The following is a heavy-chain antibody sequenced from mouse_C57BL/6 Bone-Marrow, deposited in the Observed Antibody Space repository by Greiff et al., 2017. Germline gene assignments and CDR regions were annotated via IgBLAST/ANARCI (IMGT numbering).Heavy chain of an antibody. V-gene: IGHV7-3*01. D-gene: IGHD1-1*01. CDR3: AGSIYNSSTFDY. CDR1: GFTFTDYY. Sequence: EVKVEESGGGLVQPGGSLSLSCAASGFTFTDYYMSWVRQPPGKALEWLGFIRNKANGYTTDYSASVKGRFTISSATSQSILYLQMNALRAEDSAAYYCAGSIYNSSTFDYWGQGTTLTVSS. CDR2: IRNKANGYTT. J-gene: IGHJ2*01.